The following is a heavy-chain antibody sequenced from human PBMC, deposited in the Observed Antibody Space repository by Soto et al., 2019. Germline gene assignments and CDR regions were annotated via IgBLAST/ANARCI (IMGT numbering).Heavy chain of an antibody. CDR1: GFTFSSYA. V-gene: IGHV3-23*01. D-gene: IGHD3-3*01. CDR2: ISGSGGST. J-gene: IGHJ5*02. CDR3: AKGVSYDFWSGYCPWFDP. Sequence: HPGGSLRLSCAASGFTFSSYAMSWVRQAPGKGLEWVSAISGSGGSTYYADSVKGRFTISRDNSKNTLYLQMNSLRAEDTAVYYCAKGVSYDFWSGYCPWFDPWGQGTLVTVSS.